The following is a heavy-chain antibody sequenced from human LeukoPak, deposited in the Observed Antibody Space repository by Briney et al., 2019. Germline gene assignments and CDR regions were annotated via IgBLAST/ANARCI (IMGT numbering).Heavy chain of an antibody. CDR2: MFHSGYI. CDR1: RYSHSSAHY. Sequence: SETLSLTCTVSRYSHSSAHYWGWIRQPPVKGLGWIGCMFHSGYIYYNPSLKSRVTIPVDTSENQLSLILSSVTAADAAVYYSARGDCSSTICYSPMDVWGKGTTVTVSS. J-gene: IGHJ6*03. V-gene: IGHV4-38-2*02. CDR3: ARGDCSSTICYSPMDV. D-gene: IGHD2-2*01.